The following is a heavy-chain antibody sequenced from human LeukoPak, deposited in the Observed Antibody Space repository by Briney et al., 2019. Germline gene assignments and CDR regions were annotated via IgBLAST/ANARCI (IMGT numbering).Heavy chain of an antibody. CDR1: GYTFTSYG. J-gene: IGHJ6*03. V-gene: IGHV1-18*01. CDR2: ISAYNGNT. Sequence: ASVKVSCKASGYTFTSYGISWVRQAPGQGLEWMGWISAYNGNTDYAQKFQGRITMTTDTSTSTAYMDLRSLRSDDTAVYYCARDRVLRGYYYYYYMDVWGKGTTVTVSS. D-gene: IGHD2-8*01. CDR3: ARDRVLRGYYYYYYMDV.